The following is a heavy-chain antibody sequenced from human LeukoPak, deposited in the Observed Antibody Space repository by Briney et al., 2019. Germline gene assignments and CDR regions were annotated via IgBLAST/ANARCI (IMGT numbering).Heavy chain of an antibody. Sequence: GGSLRLSCAASGFTFSDYYMSWIRQAPGKGLEWVSYISSSGSTIYYADSVKGRFTISRDNAKNSLYPQMNSLRAEDTAVYYCARSRYGSGSYYYYGMDVWGQGTTVTVSS. D-gene: IGHD3-10*01. CDR1: GFTFSDYY. CDR3: ARSRYGSGSYYYYGMDV. V-gene: IGHV3-11*01. CDR2: ISSSGSTI. J-gene: IGHJ6*02.